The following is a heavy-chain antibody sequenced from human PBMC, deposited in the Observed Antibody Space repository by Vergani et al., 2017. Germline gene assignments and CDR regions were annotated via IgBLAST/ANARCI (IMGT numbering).Heavy chain of an antibody. D-gene: IGHD3-16*02. Sequence: QVQLQESGPGVVKPSQTLSLTCTVSGFSVSNSDYFWTWIRQPAGKGLEWIGRVMPSGMTNYNPSLESRVTMSVDTSKDHFSLRLDSVTVADTAVYYCARYRLGYLDVWGQGTTVTVSS. V-gene: IGHV4-61*02. CDR2: VMPSGMT. CDR3: ARYRLGYLDV. J-gene: IGHJ6*02. CDR1: GFSVSNSDYF.